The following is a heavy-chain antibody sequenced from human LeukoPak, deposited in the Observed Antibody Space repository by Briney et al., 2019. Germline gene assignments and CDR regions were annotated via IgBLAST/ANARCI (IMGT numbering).Heavy chain of an antibody. CDR1: GGSFSGYY. CDR3: ARGPGYYYYYYGMDV. V-gene: IGHV4-34*01. Sequence: SETLSLTCAVYGGSFSGYYWSWIRQPPGTGLEWIGEINHSGSTNYNPSLKSRVTISVDTSKNQFSLKLSSVTAADTAVYYCARGPGYYYYYYGMDVWGQGTTVTVSS. CDR2: INHSGST. J-gene: IGHJ6*02.